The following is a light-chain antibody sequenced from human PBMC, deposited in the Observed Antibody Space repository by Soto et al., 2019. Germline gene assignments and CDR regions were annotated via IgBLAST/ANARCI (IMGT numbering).Light chain of an antibody. V-gene: IGKV3-15*01. J-gene: IGKJ1*01. CDR2: GAS. CDR3: HQYNNWPQT. Sequence: EIVMTQSPATLPVSPGERATLSCRASQSVSSFLAWYQQKPGQAPRLLIYGASTRATGIPARFSGSGSGTEFTLTSSSLRSEDFAVYYCHQYNNWPQTFGQGTKVEIK. CDR1: QSVSSF.